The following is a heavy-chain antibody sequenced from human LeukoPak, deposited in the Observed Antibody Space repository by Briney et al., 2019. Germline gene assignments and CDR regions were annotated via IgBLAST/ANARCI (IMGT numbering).Heavy chain of an antibody. CDR1: GVSISSYY. D-gene: IGHD2-2*01. CDR3: ARGQYSTSGRNYYYYGMDV. Sequence: SETLSLTCTVSGVSISSYYWSWIRQPPGKGLEWIGYIFYSGRTNYNPSLKSRVTISVDTSKSQFSLKLSSVTAADAAVYYCARGQYSTSGRNYYYYGMDVWGQGTTVTVSS. CDR2: IFYSGRT. V-gene: IGHV4-59*01. J-gene: IGHJ6*02.